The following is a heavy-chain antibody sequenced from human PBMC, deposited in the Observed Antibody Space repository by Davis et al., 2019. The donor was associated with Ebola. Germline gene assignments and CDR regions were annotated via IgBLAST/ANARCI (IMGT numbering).Heavy chain of an antibody. D-gene: IGHD6-19*01. CDR2: INRSGST. V-gene: IGHV4-34*01. J-gene: IGHJ5*02. Sequence: MPSETLSLTCAVYGASFSGFYWSWIRQPPGKGLEWLGEINRSGSTNYSPSLKSRVTISVDTSKNQFSLKLSSVTAADTAVYYCARSRGAVAGNWFDPWGQGTLVTVSS. CDR1: GASFSGFY. CDR3: ARSRGAVAGNWFDP.